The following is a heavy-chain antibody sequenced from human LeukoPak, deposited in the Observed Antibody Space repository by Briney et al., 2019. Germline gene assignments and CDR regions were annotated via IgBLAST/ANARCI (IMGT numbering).Heavy chain of an antibody. Sequence: GGSLRLSCAASGFTFNSYAMSWVRQAPGKGLEWVSAISGSGGSTYYADSVKGRFTISRDNSKNTLYLQMNSLRAEDTAVYYCAKDGSSWDLNWFDPWGQGTLVTVSS. CDR1: GFTFNSYA. D-gene: IGHD6-13*01. CDR3: AKDGSSWDLNWFDP. CDR2: ISGSGGST. V-gene: IGHV3-23*01. J-gene: IGHJ5*02.